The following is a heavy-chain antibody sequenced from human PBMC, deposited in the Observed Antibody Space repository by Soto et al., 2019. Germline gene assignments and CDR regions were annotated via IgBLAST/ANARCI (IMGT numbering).Heavy chain of an antibody. Sequence: QVQLQQWGAGLLKPSETLSLTCAVYGGSFSGYYWSWIRQPPGKGLEWSGEINHSGSTNYNPSLKSRVTISVDTSKNQFSLKLSSVTAADTAVYYCARGPYLGYCSSTSCLSWFDPWGQGTLVTVSS. V-gene: IGHV4-34*01. CDR1: GGSFSGYY. J-gene: IGHJ5*02. CDR2: INHSGST. CDR3: ARGPYLGYCSSTSCLSWFDP. D-gene: IGHD2-2*01.